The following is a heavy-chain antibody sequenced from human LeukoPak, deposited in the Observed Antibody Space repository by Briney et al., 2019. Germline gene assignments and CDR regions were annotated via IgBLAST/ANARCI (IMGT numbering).Heavy chain of an antibody. Sequence: SQTLSLTCTVSGGSVRRGNYYWTWLRQPAGIGLEWIGRIYTSGTTDYNPSLRTRVTISVDASRNQFSLNLSSVTAADTAVYYCARWSGSVTARNYYYYMDVWGEGTTVTVSS. CDR2: IYTSGTT. CDR1: GGSVRRGNYY. J-gene: IGHJ6*03. D-gene: IGHD6-6*01. CDR3: ARWSGSVTARNYYYYMDV. V-gene: IGHV4-61*02.